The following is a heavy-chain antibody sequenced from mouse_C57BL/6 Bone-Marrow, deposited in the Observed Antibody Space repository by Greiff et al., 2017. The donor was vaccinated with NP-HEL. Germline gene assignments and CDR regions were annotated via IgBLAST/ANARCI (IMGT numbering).Heavy chain of an antibody. V-gene: IGHV10-1*01. CDR2: IRSKSNNYAT. CDR3: VRHGIPRGGYFDV. J-gene: IGHJ1*03. CDR1: GFSFNTYA. Sequence: EVQLVESGGGLVQPKGSLKLSCAASGFSFNTYAMNWVRQAPGKGLKWVARIRSKSNNYATYYADSVKDRFTISRDDSESMLYLQMNNLKTEDTAIYYCVRHGIPRGGYFDVWGTGTTVTVSS.